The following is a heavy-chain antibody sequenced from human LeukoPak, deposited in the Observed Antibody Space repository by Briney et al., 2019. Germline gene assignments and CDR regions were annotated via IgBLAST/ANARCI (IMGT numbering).Heavy chain of an antibody. J-gene: IGHJ5*02. CDR1: GDSVSSNSAA. Sequence: SQTLSLTCAISGDSVSSNSAAWNWIRQSPSRGLEWLGRTYYRSKWYNDYAVSVKSRITINPDTSKNQFSLQLNSVTPEDTAVYYCARARENRSGGSCYSYNWFDPWGQGTLVTVSS. CDR3: ARARENRSGGSCYSYNWFDP. CDR2: TYYRSKWYN. V-gene: IGHV6-1*01. D-gene: IGHD2-15*01.